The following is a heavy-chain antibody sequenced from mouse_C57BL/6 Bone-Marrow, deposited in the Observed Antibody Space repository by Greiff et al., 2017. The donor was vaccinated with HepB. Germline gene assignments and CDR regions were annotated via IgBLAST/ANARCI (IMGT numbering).Heavy chain of an antibody. V-gene: IGHV5-2*01. CDR1: EYEFPSHD. Sequence: EVHLVESGGGLVQPGESLKLSCESNEYEFPSHDMSWVRKTPEKRLELVAAINSDGGSTYYPDTMERRFIISRDNTKKTLYLQMSSLRSEDTALYYCASYSNYLYAMDYWGQGTSVTVSS. J-gene: IGHJ4*01. D-gene: IGHD2-5*01. CDR2: INSDGGST. CDR3: ASYSNYLYAMDY.